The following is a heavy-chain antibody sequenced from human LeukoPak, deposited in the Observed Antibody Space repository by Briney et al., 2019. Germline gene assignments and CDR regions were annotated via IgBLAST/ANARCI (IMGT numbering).Heavy chain of an antibody. V-gene: IGHV1-2*02. CDR3: ASCVVVPAAIEALDYYYMDV. Sequence: ASVKVSCKASGYTFTGYYMHWVRQAPGQGLEWMGWINPNSGGTNYAQKIQGRVTMTRDTSISTAYMELSRLRSDDTAVYYCASCVVVPAAIEALDYYYMDVWGKGTTVTVSS. D-gene: IGHD2-2*02. CDR2: INPNSGGT. CDR1: GYTFTGYY. J-gene: IGHJ6*03.